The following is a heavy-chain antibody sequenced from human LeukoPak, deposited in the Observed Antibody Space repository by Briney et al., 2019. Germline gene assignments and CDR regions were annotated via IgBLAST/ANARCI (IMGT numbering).Heavy chain of an antibody. V-gene: IGHV3-30*02. CDR2: IRYDGSNK. Sequence: PGGSLRLSCVASGFTFNSYGMHWVRQAPGKGLEWVAFIRYDGSNKYYADSVKGRFTISRDNSKNTLYLQMNSLRAEDTAVYYCAKDPRDFWSGSPPPPYYFDYWGQGTLVTVSS. CDR3: AKDPRDFWSGSPPPPYYFDY. J-gene: IGHJ4*02. CDR1: GFTFNSYG. D-gene: IGHD3-3*01.